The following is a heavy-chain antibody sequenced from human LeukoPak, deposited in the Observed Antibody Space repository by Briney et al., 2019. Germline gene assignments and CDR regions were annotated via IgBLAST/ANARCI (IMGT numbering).Heavy chain of an antibody. V-gene: IGHV4-61*02. CDR2: IYTSGRT. J-gene: IGHJ2*01. D-gene: IGHD3-9*01. Sequence: SETLSLTCTVSGGSISSGSYYWSWIRQPAGKGLEWIGRIYTSGRTTYNPSLKSRVTISVDTSKNHFSLKLTSVTAADTAVHYCTRAPTLFYDILTGRYFDLWGRGTLVTVSS. CDR1: GGSISSGSYY. CDR3: TRAPTLFYDILTGRYFDL.